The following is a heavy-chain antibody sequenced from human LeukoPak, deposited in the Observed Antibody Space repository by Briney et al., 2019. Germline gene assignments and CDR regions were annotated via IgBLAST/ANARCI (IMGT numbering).Heavy chain of an antibody. CDR2: ISGSGGST. CDR3: AKGQLDPNWFDP. V-gene: IGHV3-23*01. CDR1: GFTFSSYA. Sequence: GGSLRLSCAVSGFTFSSYAMSWVRQARGKGLEWVSAISGSGGSTYYADSVKGRFTISRDNSKNTLHLQMNSLRAEDTAVYYCAKGQLDPNWFDPWGQGTLVTVSS. J-gene: IGHJ5*02. D-gene: IGHD6-13*01.